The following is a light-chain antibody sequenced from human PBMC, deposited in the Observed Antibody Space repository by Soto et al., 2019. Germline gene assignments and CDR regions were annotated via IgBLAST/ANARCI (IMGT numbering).Light chain of an antibody. V-gene: IGLV3-1*01. J-gene: IGLJ2*01. CDR3: QAWDSSTAV. CDR1: KLGNKF. Sequence: SYELTQAPSVSVSPGQTATITCSGDKLGNKFACWYQQRPGQSPVLVIYHDTKRPSGIAERFSGSNSGNTATLTISGTQAMDEADYFCQAWDSSTAVFGGGTQLTVL. CDR2: HDT.